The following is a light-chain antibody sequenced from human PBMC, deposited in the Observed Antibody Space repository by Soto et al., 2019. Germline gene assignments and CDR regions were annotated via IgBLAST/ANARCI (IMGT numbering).Light chain of an antibody. CDR3: CSYAGSSTFMI. J-gene: IGLJ2*01. CDR1: NSDIGRYNL. CDR2: EGS. V-gene: IGLV2-23*03. Sequence: QSALTQPASVSGSLGQSITISCTGTNSDIGRYNLVSWYQHHPGRAPKLMIFEGSKRPSGVSNRFSGSKSGNTASLTISGLQAEDEADYYCCSYAGSSTFMIFGGGTKLTVL.